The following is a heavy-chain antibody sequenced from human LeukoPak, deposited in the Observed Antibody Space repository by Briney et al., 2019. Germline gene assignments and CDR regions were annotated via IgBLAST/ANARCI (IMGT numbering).Heavy chain of an antibody. Sequence: GGSLRLSCAASGFTFSNYELTWVRQAPGKGLEWVSYISSSGSAIFYADSVKGRFTISRDSAKNSVYLQMNSLRAEDTAVYYCAKDHGGIAIWGQGTMVTVSS. D-gene: IGHD6-13*01. J-gene: IGHJ3*02. CDR1: GFTFSNYE. CDR3: AKDHGGIAI. CDR2: ISSSGSAI. V-gene: IGHV3-48*03.